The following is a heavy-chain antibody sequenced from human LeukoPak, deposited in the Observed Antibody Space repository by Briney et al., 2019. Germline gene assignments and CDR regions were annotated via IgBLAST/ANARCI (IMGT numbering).Heavy chain of an antibody. Sequence: PGGSVRLSCAASGVIVSRNLTSWVRQAPGKGLQWVAIMYAGGTTDYSESVRGRFYISRDTSNNTLSLQMNSLRAEDTAVYYCARGSGSGWPLDRWGQGTLVTVSS. J-gene: IGHJ5*02. CDR3: ARGSGSGWPLDR. V-gene: IGHV3-53*01. CDR1: GVIVSRNL. CDR2: MYAGGTT. D-gene: IGHD6-19*01.